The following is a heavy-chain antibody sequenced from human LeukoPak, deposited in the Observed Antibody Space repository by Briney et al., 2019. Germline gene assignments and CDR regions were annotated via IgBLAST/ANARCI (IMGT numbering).Heavy chain of an antibody. D-gene: IGHD2-15*01. CDR1: GYTFTSYG. V-gene: IGHV1-18*01. Sequence: ASVKVSCKASGYTFTSYGISWVRQAPGQGLEWMGWISAYNGNTNYAQKLQGRVTMTTDTSTSTAYMELRSLRSDDTAVYYCARDGPPVVVVAATDPVDYYYYYMDVWGKGTTVTVSS. J-gene: IGHJ6*03. CDR3: ARDGPPVVVVAATDPVDYYYYYMDV. CDR2: ISAYNGNT.